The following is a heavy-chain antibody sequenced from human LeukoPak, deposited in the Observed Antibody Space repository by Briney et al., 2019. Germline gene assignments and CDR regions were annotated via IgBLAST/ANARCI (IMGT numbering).Heavy chain of an antibody. CDR2: IYHSGST. CDR1: GYSISSGYY. J-gene: IGHJ4*02. D-gene: IGHD2-21*02. V-gene: IGHV4-38-2*02. Sequence: SETLSLTCTVSGYSISSGYYWGWVRQPPGKGLEWIGSIYHSGSTYYNPSLKSRVTISVDTSKNQFSLKLSSVTAADTAVYYCARVIRYCGGDCYSGLFDYWGQGTLVTVSS. CDR3: ARVIRYCGGDCYSGLFDY.